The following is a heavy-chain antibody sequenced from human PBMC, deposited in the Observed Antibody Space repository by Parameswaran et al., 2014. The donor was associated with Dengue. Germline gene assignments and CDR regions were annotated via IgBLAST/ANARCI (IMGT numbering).Heavy chain of an antibody. Sequence: WIRQPPGRGLEWIGYIYYSGSTNYNPSLKSRVTISVDTSKNQFSLKLSSVTAADTAVYYCARDRKKLGDPTGGYFDLWGRGTLVTVSS. CDR3: ARDRKKLGDPTGGYFDL. CDR2: IYYSGST. D-gene: IGHD2-21*01. J-gene: IGHJ2*01. V-gene: IGHV4-59*01.